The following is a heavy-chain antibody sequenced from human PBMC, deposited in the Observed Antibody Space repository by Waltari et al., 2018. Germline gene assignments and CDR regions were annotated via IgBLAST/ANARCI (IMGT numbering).Heavy chain of an antibody. Sequence: QVQLQQWGAGLWKPSETLSLTCAVYGGSFSGYYWSWIRQPPGKGREWIGEINHSGSTNYNPSLKSRVTISVDTSKNQFSLKLSSVTAADTAVYYCAREDRIDGYKLDYWGQGTLVTVSS. CDR3: AREDRIDGYKLDY. CDR2: INHSGST. D-gene: IGHD5-12*01. CDR1: GGSFSGYY. V-gene: IGHV4-34*01. J-gene: IGHJ4*02.